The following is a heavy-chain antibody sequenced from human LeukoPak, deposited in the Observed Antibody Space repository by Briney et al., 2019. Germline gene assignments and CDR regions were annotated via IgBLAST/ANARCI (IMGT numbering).Heavy chain of an antibody. V-gene: IGHV3-23*01. CDR2: ISGSGGSA. Sequence: QPGGSLRLSCAASGFTFSSYAMSWVRQAPGKGLEWVSAISGSGGSAYYADSVKGRFTISRDNSKNTLYLQMNSLRAEDTAVYYCAKVTHDSSGAFFDYWGQGTLVTVSS. CDR3: AKVTHDSSGAFFDY. J-gene: IGHJ4*02. CDR1: GFTFSSYA. D-gene: IGHD3-22*01.